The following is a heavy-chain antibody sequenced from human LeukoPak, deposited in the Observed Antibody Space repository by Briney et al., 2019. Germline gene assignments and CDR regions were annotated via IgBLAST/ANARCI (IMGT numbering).Heavy chain of an antibody. CDR1: GFTFGNYW. J-gene: IGHJ6*02. D-gene: IGHD6-19*01. Sequence: GGSLRLSCAASGFTFGNYWMHWVRQSPGKGLVWVSRIDNDGRDARYADSVKGRFTISRDNAKNTLYLQMNSLRAEDTAVYYCARDTVAGTNGMDVWGQGTTVIVSS. CDR2: IDNDGRDA. V-gene: IGHV3-74*01. CDR3: ARDTVAGTNGMDV.